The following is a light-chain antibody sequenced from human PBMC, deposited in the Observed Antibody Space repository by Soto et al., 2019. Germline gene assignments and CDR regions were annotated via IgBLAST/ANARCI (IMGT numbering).Light chain of an antibody. J-gene: IGLJ3*02. CDR3: QTWGTGVWV. CDR2: LNSDGSH. V-gene: IGLV4-69*01. Sequence: QPVLSQSPSASASLGASVNLTCTLDSGHTNYAIAWHQQQPEKGPRFLMRLNSDGSHTKGDGIPDRFSGASSGAERYLTISSLQSEDEGDYHCQTWGTGVWVFGGGTKLTVL. CDR1: SGHTNYA.